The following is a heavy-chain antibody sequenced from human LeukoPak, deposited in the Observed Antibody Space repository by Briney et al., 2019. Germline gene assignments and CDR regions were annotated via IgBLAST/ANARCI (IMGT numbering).Heavy chain of an antibody. J-gene: IGHJ4*02. Sequence: SETLSLTCAVYGGSFSGYYWSWIRQPPGKGLEWIGEINHSGSTNYNPSLKSRVTISVDTSKNQFSLKLSSVTAVDTAVYYCARGRPGIYYYGSGSHYDYWGQGTLVTVSS. V-gene: IGHV4-34*01. CDR1: GGSFSGYY. CDR2: INHSGST. CDR3: ARGRPGIYYYGSGSHYDY. D-gene: IGHD3-10*01.